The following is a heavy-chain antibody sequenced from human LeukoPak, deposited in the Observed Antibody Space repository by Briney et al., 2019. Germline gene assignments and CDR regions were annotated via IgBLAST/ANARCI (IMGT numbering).Heavy chain of an antibody. V-gene: IGHV3-23*01. D-gene: IGHD2-15*01. Sequence: GGSLRLSCAGSGFTFSNYAMNWVRQAPGKGLEWVSSISHSGSLSYADSVKGRFTISRDNSMNTLFLQMSSLRAEDTAIYYCAKAPVTTCSGAYCYPFDYWGQGTLVTVSS. CDR2: ISHSGSL. J-gene: IGHJ4*02. CDR3: AKAPVTTCSGAYCYPFDY. CDR1: GFTFSNYA.